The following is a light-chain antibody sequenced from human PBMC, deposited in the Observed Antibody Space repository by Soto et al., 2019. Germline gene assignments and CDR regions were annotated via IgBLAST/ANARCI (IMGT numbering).Light chain of an antibody. CDR1: QSVSSSY. CDR2: GAS. V-gene: IGKV3-20*01. J-gene: IGKJ3*01. Sequence: EIVLTQSPGTLSFSPGERATLTCRASQSVSSSYLAWFQQKPGQAPRLLIYGASSRATGIPDRFSGSGSGTDFTLTISSLEPDDFAVYYCQQYGNAPFTFGPGTKVDIK. CDR3: QQYGNAPFT.